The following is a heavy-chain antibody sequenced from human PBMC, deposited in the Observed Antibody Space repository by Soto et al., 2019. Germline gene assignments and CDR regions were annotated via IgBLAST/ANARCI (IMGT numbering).Heavy chain of an antibody. J-gene: IGHJ4*02. CDR1: GFTFNIYA. Sequence: GGSLRLSCAASGFTFNIYAMSWVRQVPGKGLEWVSTISNSGSTHSADSVKGRFTISRDNSKNTVYLQMNSLRAEDTAVYYCANLLGISGRAFDYWGQGTLVTVSS. CDR2: ISNSGST. D-gene: IGHD2-15*01. V-gene: IGHV3-23*01. CDR3: ANLLGISGRAFDY.